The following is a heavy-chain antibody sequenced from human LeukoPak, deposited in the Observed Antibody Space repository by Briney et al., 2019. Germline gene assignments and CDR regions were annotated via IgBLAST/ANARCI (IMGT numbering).Heavy chain of an antibody. J-gene: IGHJ6*02. Sequence: SETLSLTCAVYGGSFSGYYWSWIRQPPGKGLEWIGYIYYSGSTNYNPSLKSRVTISVDTSKNQFSLKLSSVTAADTAVYYCARDTLHYDILTGYNYYGMDVWGQGTTVTVSS. CDR3: ARDTLHYDILTGYNYYGMDV. CDR1: GGSFSGYY. V-gene: IGHV4-59*01. D-gene: IGHD3-9*01. CDR2: IYYSGST.